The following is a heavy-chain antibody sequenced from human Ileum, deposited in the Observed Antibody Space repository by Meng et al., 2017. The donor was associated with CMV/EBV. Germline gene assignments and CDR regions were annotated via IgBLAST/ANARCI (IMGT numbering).Heavy chain of an antibody. Sequence: LPLQGSGPVPVKPSDSLSPPSSGPGGSISSSSYYWGWIRQPPGKGLEWIGSIYYSGSTYYHPSLKSRVTISVDTSKNQFSLKLSSVTAADTAVYYCARVGAMVRGPHFDYWGQGTLVTVSS. CDR3: ARVGAMVRGPHFDY. V-gene: IGHV4-39*07. CDR2: IYYSGST. CDR1: GGSISSSSYY. J-gene: IGHJ4*02. D-gene: IGHD3-10*01.